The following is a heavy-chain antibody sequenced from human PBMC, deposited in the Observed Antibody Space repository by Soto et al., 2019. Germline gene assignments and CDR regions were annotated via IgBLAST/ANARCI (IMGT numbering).Heavy chain of an antibody. CDR1: GGSISSGGYS. Sequence: SETLSLTCAVSGGSISSGGYSWSWIRQPPGKGLEWIGYIYHSGSTYYNPSLKSRVTISVDRSKNQFSLKLSSVTAADTAMYYCARWITIFGVPRPGWFDPWGQETLVTVSS. D-gene: IGHD3-3*01. J-gene: IGHJ5*02. CDR3: ARWITIFGVPRPGWFDP. V-gene: IGHV4-30-2*01. CDR2: IYHSGST.